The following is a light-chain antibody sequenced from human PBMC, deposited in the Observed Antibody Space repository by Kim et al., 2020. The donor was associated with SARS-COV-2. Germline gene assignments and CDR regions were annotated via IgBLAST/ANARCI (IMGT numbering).Light chain of an antibody. Sequence: EIVITQSPATRSVSPGERATLSCRASQSVSSNLAWYQQKPGQAPRLLIYGASTRATGIPGRFSGSGSGTEFTLTISSLQSEDFAVYYCQQYSHWPLTFGGGTKVDIK. CDR3: QQYSHWPLT. J-gene: IGKJ4*01. CDR1: QSVSSN. CDR2: GAS. V-gene: IGKV3-15*01.